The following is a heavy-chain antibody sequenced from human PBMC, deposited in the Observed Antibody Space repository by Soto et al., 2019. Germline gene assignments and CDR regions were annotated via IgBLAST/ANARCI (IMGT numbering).Heavy chain of an antibody. J-gene: IGHJ5*01. CDR3: AKVPRTTVNTPAGRWFDS. CDR1: GFTFINYA. D-gene: IGHD4-4*01. V-gene: IGHV3-23*01. Sequence: EVQLLESGGGLVQPGGSLTLSCTASGFTFINYAMTWVRQAPGKGLEWVSAISASGASTYYADSVKGRITISRDNCKNTLDLQMSSLSAEDAAVYYCAKVPRTTVNTPAGRWFDSWGQGTLVVVSS. CDR2: ISASGAST.